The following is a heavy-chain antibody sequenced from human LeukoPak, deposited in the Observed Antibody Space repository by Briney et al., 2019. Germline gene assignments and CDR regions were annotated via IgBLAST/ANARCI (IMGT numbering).Heavy chain of an antibody. CDR1: GLTFSTHG. Sequence: GGSLRLSCVVSGLTFSTHGMYWVRQAPGKGLDWVSAISGSGDNTFYADSVKGRFTISRDNSKNSLYLQMHTLIAEDTAVYYCAKKGSTWHFADWGQGTLVTVSS. J-gene: IGHJ4*02. CDR3: AKKGSTWHFAD. CDR2: ISGSGDNT. V-gene: IGHV3-23*01. D-gene: IGHD6-13*01.